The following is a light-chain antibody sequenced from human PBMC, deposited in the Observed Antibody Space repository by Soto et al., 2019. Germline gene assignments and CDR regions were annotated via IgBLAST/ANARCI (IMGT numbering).Light chain of an antibody. CDR2: GAS. V-gene: IGKV3-20*01. CDR1: ERVASNY. CDR3: QQYGSSPIT. J-gene: IGKJ5*01. Sequence: ELVWTPSPGTLSFSAGERATLFCRASERVASNYLAWYQQKPGQAPRLLIYGASSRATGIPDRFSGSGSGTDFTLTISRLEPEDFAVYYCQQYGSSPITFGQGTRLEIK.